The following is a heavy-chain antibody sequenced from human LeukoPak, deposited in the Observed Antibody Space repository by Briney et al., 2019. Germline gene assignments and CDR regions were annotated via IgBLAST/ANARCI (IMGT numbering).Heavy chain of an antibody. CDR3: ARRYCTSTTCWFDP. D-gene: IGHD2-2*01. V-gene: IGHV4-59*04. CDR1: GGSISNYY. J-gene: IGHJ5*02. Sequence: SETLSLTCTVSGGSISNYYWSWIRQPPGKGLESIGSGDYSGTTHYNPSLKSRVTMSVDTAKNQFSLKVTSVTAADTAVYYCARRYCTSTTCWFDPWGQGTLVTVSS. CDR2: GDYSGTT.